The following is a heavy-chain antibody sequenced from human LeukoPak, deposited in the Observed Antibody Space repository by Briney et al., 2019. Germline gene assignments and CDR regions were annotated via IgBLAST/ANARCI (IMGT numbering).Heavy chain of an antibody. D-gene: IGHD4-17*01. V-gene: IGHV3-30*02. Sequence: PGGSLRLSCAASGFTFSTYGIHWVRQAPGKGLVWVAFIRYGGTNKWYANSVKGRFTISRDNSKNMLYLQMNSLRAEDTAVYHCAKDRDCGDYPSAYYYYMDVWGKGTTVTVSS. CDR3: AKDRDCGDYPSAYYYYMDV. J-gene: IGHJ6*03. CDR1: GFTFSTYG. CDR2: IRYGGTNK.